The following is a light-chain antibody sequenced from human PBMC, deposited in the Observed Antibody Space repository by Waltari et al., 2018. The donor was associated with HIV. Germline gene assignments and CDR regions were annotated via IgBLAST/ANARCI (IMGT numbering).Light chain of an antibody. CDR3: MQALQTPRYS. J-gene: IGKJ2*03. V-gene: IGKV2-28*01. Sequence: DIVMTQSPLSLPVTPGESASISCRSNQSLLHSNGYNYLDWYLQKPGQPPQLLIYLGSNRASGVPDRFSGSGSGTDVTLKISRVGAEDVGVYYCMQALQTPRYSFGQGTKLEIK. CDR1: QSLLHSNGYNY. CDR2: LGS.